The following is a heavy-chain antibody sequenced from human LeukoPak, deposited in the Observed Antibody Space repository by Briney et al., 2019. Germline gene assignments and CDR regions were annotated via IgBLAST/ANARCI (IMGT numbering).Heavy chain of an antibody. CDR2: IYYSGST. CDR3: ARLGREWLSSNWFDP. CDR1: GGSISSSSYY. Sequence: SETLSLTCTVPGGSISSSSYYWGWIRQPPGKGLEWIGSIYYSGSTYYNPSLKSRVTISVDTSKNQFSLKLSSVTAADTAVYYCARLGREWLSSNWFDPWGQGTLVTVSS. D-gene: IGHD3-3*01. J-gene: IGHJ5*02. V-gene: IGHV4-39*01.